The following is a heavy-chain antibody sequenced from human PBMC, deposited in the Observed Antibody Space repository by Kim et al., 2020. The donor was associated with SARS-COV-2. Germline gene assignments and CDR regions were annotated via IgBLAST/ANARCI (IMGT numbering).Heavy chain of an antibody. CDR3: ARDSGAGYSIYYYGMDV. V-gene: IGHV1-69*13. Sequence: SVKVSCKASGGTFSSYAISWVRQAPGQGLEWMGGIIPIFGTANYAQKFQGRVTITADESTSTAYMELSSLRSEDTAVYYCARDSGAGYSIYYYGMDVWGQGTTVTVSS. CDR2: IIPIFGTA. D-gene: IGHD6-13*01. J-gene: IGHJ6*02. CDR1: GGTFSSYA.